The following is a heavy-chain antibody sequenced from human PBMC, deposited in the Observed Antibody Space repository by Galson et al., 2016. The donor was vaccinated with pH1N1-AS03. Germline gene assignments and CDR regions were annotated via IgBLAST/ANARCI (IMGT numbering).Heavy chain of an antibody. CDR1: GDSFNTYW. J-gene: IGHJ4*02. V-gene: IGHV5-51*03. CDR2: IYPGDSDT. Sequence: QSGAEVKKPGESLKISCKGSGDSFNTYWIGWVRQIPGKGLEWMGIIYPGDSDTRYSPSFQGHVTISADASISTAYLQWSSLKASDTAIYYCARRSHCTGISCYDLDSWGQGTMVTVSS. CDR3: ARRSHCTGISCYDLDS. D-gene: IGHD2-2*01.